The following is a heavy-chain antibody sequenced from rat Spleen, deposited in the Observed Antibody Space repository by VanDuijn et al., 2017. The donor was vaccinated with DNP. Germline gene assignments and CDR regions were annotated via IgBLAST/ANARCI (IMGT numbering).Heavy chain of an antibody. J-gene: IGHJ1*01. Sequence: EVQLVETGGGLVQPGRSLKLSCVASGFTFSTYWMYWIRQAPGKGLEWVASISIDGDTTYYPDSVKGRFTIFRDNAEDTVYLQMDSLRSEDTATYYCATDWGFSSYTPSYYWYFDFWGPGTMVTVSS. CDR3: ATDWGFSSYTPSYYWYFDF. CDR2: ISIDGDTT. CDR1: GFTFSTYW. V-gene: IGHV5-58*01. D-gene: IGHD1-2*01.